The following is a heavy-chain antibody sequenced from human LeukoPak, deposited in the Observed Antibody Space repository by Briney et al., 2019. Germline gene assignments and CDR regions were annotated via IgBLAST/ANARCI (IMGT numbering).Heavy chain of an antibody. CDR3: ARRGAHGFNY. CDR1: GYSFTSSG. J-gene: IGHJ4*02. V-gene: IGHV7-4-1*02. CDR2: FNTGTGNP. Sequence: ASVKVSCKASGYSFTSSGINWGRQAPGQGLEIRGWFNTGTGNPTYAQCSTGRFVFSMDNSVSTAYLQISSLKPEDSAVYYCARRGAHGFNYWGQGTLVTVSS. D-gene: IGHD3-16*01.